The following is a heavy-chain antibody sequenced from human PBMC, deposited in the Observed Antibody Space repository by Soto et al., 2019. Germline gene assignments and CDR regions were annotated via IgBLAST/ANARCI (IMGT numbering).Heavy chain of an antibody. V-gene: IGHV3-7*01. CDR3: ARDPNIVATGRDVYYYYGMDV. CDR2: IKQDGSEK. J-gene: IGHJ6*02. D-gene: IGHD5-12*01. CDR1: GFTFSSYW. Sequence: EVQLVESGGGLVQPGGSLRLSCAASGFTFSSYWMSWVRQAPGKGLEWVANIKQDGSEKYYVDSVKGRFTISRDNAKNSLYLQMNSLRAEDTAVYYCARDPNIVATGRDVYYYYGMDVWAQGTTVTVSS.